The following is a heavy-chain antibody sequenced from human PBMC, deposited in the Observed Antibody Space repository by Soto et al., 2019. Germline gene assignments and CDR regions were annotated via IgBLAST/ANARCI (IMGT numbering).Heavy chain of an antibody. CDR3: ARVEAAAENWFDP. CDR2: ISSSSSYI. V-gene: IGHV3-21*01. D-gene: IGHD6-13*01. CDR1: GFTFSSYS. Sequence: EVQLVESGGGLVKPGGSLRLSCAASGFTFSSYSMNWVSQAPGKGLEWVSSISSSSSYIYYADSVKGRFTISRDNAKNSLYLQINSLRAEDTAVYYCARVEAAAENWFDPWGQGTLVTVSS. J-gene: IGHJ5*02.